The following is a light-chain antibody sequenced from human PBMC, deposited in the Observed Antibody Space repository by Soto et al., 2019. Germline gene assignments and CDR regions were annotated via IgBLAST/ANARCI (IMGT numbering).Light chain of an antibody. CDR3: QQRSNWPPMYT. V-gene: IGKV3-11*01. Sequence: EIVLTQSPATLSLSPGARATLSCRASQSVSSYLAWYQQKPGQAPRLLIYDASNRATGIAARFSGSGSGTDFTLTISSLEPEDFAVYYCQQRSNWPPMYTFGQGTKLEIK. CDR2: DAS. CDR1: QSVSSY. J-gene: IGKJ2*01.